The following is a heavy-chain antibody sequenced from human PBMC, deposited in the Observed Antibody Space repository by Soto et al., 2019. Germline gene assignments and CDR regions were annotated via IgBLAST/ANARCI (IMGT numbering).Heavy chain of an antibody. D-gene: IGHD2-21*01. J-gene: IGHJ4*02. CDR3: ERDGERRAGGFDY. CDR1: GGTFSSYS. V-gene: IGHV1-69*01. Sequence: QVQLVQSGAEVKKPGSSVKVSCKASGGTFSSYSINWVRQAPGQGLEWMGELIPIFGTANYAQKFQGRVTITADESTSTAYMELSSLRSDAMAVYYFERDGERRAGGFDYWGQGTLVTVSS. CDR2: LIPIFGTA.